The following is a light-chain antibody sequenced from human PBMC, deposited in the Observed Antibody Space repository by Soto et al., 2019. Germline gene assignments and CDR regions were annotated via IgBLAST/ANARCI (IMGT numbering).Light chain of an antibody. CDR3: QSYDSSLSAWV. Sequence: QSVLTQPPSVSGAPGQRVTISCTESSSNIGTGYDVHWYQQLPGTAPKLLIYDNSDRPSGVPDRFSGSKSGTSASLAITGLQAEDEADYYCQSYDSSLSAWVFGGGTKVTVL. V-gene: IGLV1-40*01. CDR2: DNS. J-gene: IGLJ3*02. CDR1: SSNIGTGYD.